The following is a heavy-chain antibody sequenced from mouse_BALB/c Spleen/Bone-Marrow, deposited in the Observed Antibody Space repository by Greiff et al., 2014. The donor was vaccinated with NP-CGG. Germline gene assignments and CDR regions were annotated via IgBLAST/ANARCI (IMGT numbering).Heavy chain of an antibody. D-gene: IGHD2-14*01. CDR3: TRSRAYFRDWFAY. Sequence: LVESGPELEKPGASVEISCKASGHSFTGYNMNWVKQSHGKSLEWIGNIDPYYGTTTFNQKFKDKATLTVDKSSSTAYMQLKSLTSEDSAVYYCTRSRAYFRDWFAYWGQGTLVTVSA. V-gene: IGHV1-39*01. CDR1: GHSFTGYN. CDR2: IDPYYGTT. J-gene: IGHJ3*01.